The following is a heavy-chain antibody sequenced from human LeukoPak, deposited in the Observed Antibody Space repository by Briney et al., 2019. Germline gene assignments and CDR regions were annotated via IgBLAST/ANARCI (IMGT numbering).Heavy chain of an antibody. CDR2: INPNSGGT. CDR3: ARGWKYYYDSSGYPDAPSGVDY. Sequence: ASVKVSCKASGYTFTGYYMHWVRQAPGQGLEWMGWINPNSGGTNYAQKFQGRVTMTRNTSISTAYMELSSLRSEDTAVYYCARGWKYYYDSSGYPDAPSGVDYWGQGTLVTVSS. D-gene: IGHD3-22*01. V-gene: IGHV1-2*02. J-gene: IGHJ4*02. CDR1: GYTFTGYY.